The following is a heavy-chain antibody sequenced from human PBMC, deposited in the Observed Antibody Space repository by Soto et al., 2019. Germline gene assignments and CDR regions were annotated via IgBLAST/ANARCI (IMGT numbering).Heavy chain of an antibody. J-gene: IGHJ4*02. CDR3: AKLGGISWSPHYYFDY. Sequence: GGSLRLSCEASGFTFSNYAMGWVRQAPVKGLEWLSAITGSGDDTYSVDSVKGRFTISRDNSRNTLYLQMNSLRAEDTAIYYCAKLGGISWSPHYYFDYWGQGTLVTVSS. CDR1: GFTFSNYA. D-gene: IGHD2-15*01. V-gene: IGHV3-23*01. CDR2: ITGSGDDT.